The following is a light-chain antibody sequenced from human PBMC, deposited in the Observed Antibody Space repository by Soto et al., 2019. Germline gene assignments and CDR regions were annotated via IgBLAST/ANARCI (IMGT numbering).Light chain of an antibody. CDR3: SAYGSSSPLYV. V-gene: IGLV2-14*01. CDR2: EVS. CDR1: SSDVGGYNF. J-gene: IGLJ1*01. Sequence: QSALTQPASVSGSPGQSITISCTGTSSDVGGYNFVSWYQQNPGRAPKLMIYEVSNRPSGVSDRFSGSKSVNTASLTISGLQAEDEGDYYCSAYGSSSPLYVFGTGTKLTVL.